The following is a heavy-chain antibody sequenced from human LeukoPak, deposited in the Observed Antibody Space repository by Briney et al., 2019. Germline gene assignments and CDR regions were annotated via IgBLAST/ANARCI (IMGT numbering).Heavy chain of an antibody. CDR1: GYTFTSYD. D-gene: IGHD1-26*01. V-gene: IGHV1-2*02. J-gene: IGHJ3*02. CDR2: INPNSGGT. Sequence: ASVKVSCKASGYTFTSYDINWVRQAPGQGLEWMGWINPNSGGTNYAQKFQGRVTMTRDTSISTAYMELSRLRSDDTAVYYCARGRGSYYRLGAFDIWGQGTMVTVSS. CDR3: ARGRGSYYRLGAFDI.